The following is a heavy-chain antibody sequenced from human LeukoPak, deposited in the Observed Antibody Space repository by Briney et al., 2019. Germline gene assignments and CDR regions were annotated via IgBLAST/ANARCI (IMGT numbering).Heavy chain of an antibody. J-gene: IGHJ3*02. CDR3: ARDLISGYYDILTGYRPDAFDI. Sequence: PGGSLRLSCAASGFTVSSNYMSWVRQAPGKGLEWVSVIYSGGSTYYADSVKGRFTISRDNSKNTLYLQMNSLRAEDTAVYYCARDLISGYYDILTGYRPDAFDIWGQGTMVTVSS. CDR2: IYSGGST. CDR1: GFTVSSNY. D-gene: IGHD3-9*01. V-gene: IGHV3-66*01.